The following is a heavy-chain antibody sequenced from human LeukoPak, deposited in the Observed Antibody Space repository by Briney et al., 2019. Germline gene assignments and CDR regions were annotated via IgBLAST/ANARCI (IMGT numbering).Heavy chain of an antibody. CDR2: INPNSGGT. CDR3: ATRRGYCSGGNCNYYFDY. J-gene: IGHJ4*02. CDR1: GYTFTGYY. V-gene: IGHV1-2*06. D-gene: IGHD2-15*01. Sequence: GASVKVSCKASGYTFTGYYMHWVRQAPGQGLEWMGRINPNSGGTNYAQKFQGRVTMTRDTSISTAYMELSRLRSDDTAVYYCATRRGYCSGGNCNYYFDYWGQGTLVTVSS.